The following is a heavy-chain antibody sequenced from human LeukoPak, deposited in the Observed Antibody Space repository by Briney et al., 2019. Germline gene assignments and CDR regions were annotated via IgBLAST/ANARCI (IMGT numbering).Heavy chain of an antibody. CDR2: IYSGGST. CDR1: GLSVSDNY. J-gene: IGHJ4*02. Sequence: GGSLRLSCAASGLSVSDNYMSWVRQAPGKGLEWVSVIYSGGSTYYADSVKGRFTISRDNSENTLYLQMNSLRAEDTAVYYCARGFDFWSGYGYYFDYWGQGTLVTVSS. CDR3: ARGFDFWSGYGYYFDY. V-gene: IGHV3-53*01. D-gene: IGHD3-3*01.